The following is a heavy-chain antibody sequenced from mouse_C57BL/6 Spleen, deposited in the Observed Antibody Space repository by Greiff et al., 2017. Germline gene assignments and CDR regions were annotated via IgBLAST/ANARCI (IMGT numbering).Heavy chain of an antibody. CDR1: GYTFTDHT. CDR2: IYPRDGST. CDR3: ARVPPYGSSFYYAMDY. V-gene: IGHV1-78*01. Sequence: QVQLQQSDAELVKPGASVKISCKVSGYTFTDHTIHWMKQRPEQGLEWIGYIYPRDGSTKYNEKFKVKATLTADKSSSTAYMQLNSLTSEDSAVYFCARVPPYGSSFYYAMDYWGQGTSVTVSS. D-gene: IGHD1-1*01. J-gene: IGHJ4*01.